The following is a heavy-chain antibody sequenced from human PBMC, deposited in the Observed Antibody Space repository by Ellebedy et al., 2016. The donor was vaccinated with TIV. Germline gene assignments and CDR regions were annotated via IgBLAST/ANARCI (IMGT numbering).Heavy chain of an antibody. CDR1: GFTFSSYS. Sequence: GESLKISCAASGFTFSSYSMSWVRQAPGKGLEWVSAISGSGGSTYYADSVKGRFTISRDNSKNTLYLQMNSLRAEDTAVYYCARLGEHGYSYGLDYWGQGILVIVSS. V-gene: IGHV3-23*01. CDR3: ARLGEHGYSYGLDY. CDR2: ISGSGGST. D-gene: IGHD5-18*01. J-gene: IGHJ4*02.